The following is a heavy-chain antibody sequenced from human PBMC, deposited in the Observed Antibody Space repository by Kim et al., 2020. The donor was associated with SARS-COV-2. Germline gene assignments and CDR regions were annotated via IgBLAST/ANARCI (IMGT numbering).Heavy chain of an antibody. Sequence: ASVKVSCKASGYTFTSYAMHWVRQAPGQRLEWMGWINAGNGNTKYSQKFQGRVTITRDTSASTAYMELSSLRSEDTAVYYCARVKGYYGSGRSPLDYWGQGTRVTVSS. D-gene: IGHD3-10*01. V-gene: IGHV1-3*01. CDR1: GYTFTSYA. CDR2: INAGNGNT. J-gene: IGHJ4*02. CDR3: ARVKGYYGSGRSPLDY.